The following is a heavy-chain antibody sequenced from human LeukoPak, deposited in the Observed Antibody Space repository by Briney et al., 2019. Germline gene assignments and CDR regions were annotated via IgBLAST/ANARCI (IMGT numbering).Heavy chain of an antibody. Sequence: PGGSLRLSCAASGFTFSSYAMSWVRQAPGKGLEWVSAISGSGGSTYYADSVKGRFTISRDNSKNTLYLQMNSLRAEDTAVYYCAKQLFPYCSSTSCSPSDAFDIWGQGTMVTVSS. D-gene: IGHD2-2*01. CDR3: AKQLFPYCSSTSCSPSDAFDI. CDR2: ISGSGGST. CDR1: GFTFSSYA. V-gene: IGHV3-23*01. J-gene: IGHJ3*02.